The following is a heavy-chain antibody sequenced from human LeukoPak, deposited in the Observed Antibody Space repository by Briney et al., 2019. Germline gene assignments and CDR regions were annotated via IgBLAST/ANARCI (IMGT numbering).Heavy chain of an antibody. Sequence: SETLSLTCTVSGDSISNYYWNWVRQPPGKGLEWIGEIYHSGSTNYNPSLKSRVTISVDKSKNQFSLKLSSVTAADTAVYYCARGSPDDAFDIWGQGTMVTVSS. V-gene: IGHV4-59*12. D-gene: IGHD1-14*01. J-gene: IGHJ3*02. CDR1: GDSISNYY. CDR3: ARGSPDDAFDI. CDR2: IYHSGST.